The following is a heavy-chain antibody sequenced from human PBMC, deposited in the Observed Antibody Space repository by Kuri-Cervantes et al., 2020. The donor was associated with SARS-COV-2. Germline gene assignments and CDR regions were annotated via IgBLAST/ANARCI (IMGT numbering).Heavy chain of an antibody. Sequence: GESLKISCQGFGYRFIRYWIGWVRQIPGKGLEWVGSFFPGDSDPTHSPSFQGQVTISADKSISTAYLQWSSLKASDTALYYCATQLGGVEYSSSCSGAFDIWGQGTMVTVSS. D-gene: IGHD6-6*01. CDR1: GYRFIRYW. CDR2: FFPGDSDP. CDR3: ATQLGGVEYSSSCSGAFDI. J-gene: IGHJ3*02. V-gene: IGHV5-51*01.